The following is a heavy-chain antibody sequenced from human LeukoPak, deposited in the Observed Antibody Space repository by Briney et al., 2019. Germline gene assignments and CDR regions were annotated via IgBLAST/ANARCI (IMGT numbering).Heavy chain of an antibody. CDR2: IYTSGST. CDR3: ARGLSRRYIVVVPAASNWFDP. D-gene: IGHD2-2*01. CDR1: GGSISSGSYY. V-gene: IGHV4-61*02. Sequence: SEILSLTCTVSGGSISSGSYYWSWIRQPAGKGLEWIGRIYTSGSTNYNPSLKSRVTISVDTSKNQFSLKLSSVTAADTAVYYCARGLSRRYIVVVPAASNWFDPWGQGTLVTVSS. J-gene: IGHJ5*02.